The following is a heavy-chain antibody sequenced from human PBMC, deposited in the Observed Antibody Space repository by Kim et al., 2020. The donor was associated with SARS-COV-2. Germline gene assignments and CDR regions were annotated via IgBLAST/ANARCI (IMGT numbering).Heavy chain of an antibody. CDR2: IKQDGSEK. V-gene: IGHV3-7*04. Sequence: GGSLRLSCAASGFTFTNYWMTWVRQAPGKGLEWVANIKQDGSEKYYVDSVKGRFTISRDNAKNSLCLQMNSLRAEDTAVYYCAGGGRYFQHWGQGTLVTVSS. J-gene: IGHJ1*01. CDR3: AGGGRYFQH. D-gene: IGHD2-15*01. CDR1: GFTFTNYW.